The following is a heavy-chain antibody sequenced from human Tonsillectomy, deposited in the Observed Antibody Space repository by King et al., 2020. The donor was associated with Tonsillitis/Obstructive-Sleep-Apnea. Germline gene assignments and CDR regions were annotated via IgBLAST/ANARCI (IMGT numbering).Heavy chain of an antibody. J-gene: IGHJ3*02. CDR2: IRSKANSYAT. CDR1: GFTFSGSA. Sequence: VQLVESGGGLVQPGGSLKLSCAASGFTFSGSAMHWVRQASGKGLEWVGRIRSKANSYATAYAASVKGRFTISRDDSKNTAYLQMNSLKTEDTAVYYCTSYTAAAGTVAFDIWGQGTMVTVSS. D-gene: IGHD6-13*01. CDR3: TSYTAAAGTVAFDI. V-gene: IGHV3-73*02.